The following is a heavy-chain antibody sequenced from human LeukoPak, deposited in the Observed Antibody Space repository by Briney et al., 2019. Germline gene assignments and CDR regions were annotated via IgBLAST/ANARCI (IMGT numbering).Heavy chain of an antibody. V-gene: IGHV1-69*13. Sequence: ASVKVSCKASGGTFSSYAISWVRQAPGQGLEWMGGIIPIFGTANYAQKFQGRVTITAGESTSTAYMELSSLRSEDTAVYYCARARVDIVVVPAAYYYGMDVWGQGTTVTVSS. CDR1: GGTFSSYA. CDR2: IIPIFGTA. J-gene: IGHJ6*02. D-gene: IGHD2-2*03. CDR3: ARARVDIVVVPAAYYYGMDV.